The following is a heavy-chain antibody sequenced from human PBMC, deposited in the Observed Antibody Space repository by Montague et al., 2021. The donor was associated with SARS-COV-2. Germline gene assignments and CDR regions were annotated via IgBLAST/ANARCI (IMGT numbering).Heavy chain of an antibody. CDR2: IGGTTGYI. V-gene: IGHV3-21*01. CDR1: GFTFSAYT. Sequence: SLRLSCAASGFTFSAYTMNWVRQAPGKGLEWVSSIGGTTGYIYYADSVKGRFTISRDNAKNSLYLQMDSLRDDDTAIYYCWRSSGPWGQGTLVTVSS. CDR3: WRSSGP. D-gene: IGHD3-22*01. J-gene: IGHJ5*02.